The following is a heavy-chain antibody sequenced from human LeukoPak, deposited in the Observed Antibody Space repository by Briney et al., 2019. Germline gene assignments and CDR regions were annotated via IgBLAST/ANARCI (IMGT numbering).Heavy chain of an antibody. Sequence: SETLSLTCAVSGGSISSXXXXXXVRQPPGKGXXXXXXIYQSGSTNYNPSLKSRVTISVDKSKNQFSLKVSSVTAADTAVYYCATTGGYSGSLDYFDYWGQGTLVTVSS. CDR2: IYQSGST. CDR1: GGSISSXXX. V-gene: IGHV4-4*02. D-gene: IGHD1-26*01. CDR3: ATTGGYSGSLDYFDY. J-gene: IGHJ4*02.